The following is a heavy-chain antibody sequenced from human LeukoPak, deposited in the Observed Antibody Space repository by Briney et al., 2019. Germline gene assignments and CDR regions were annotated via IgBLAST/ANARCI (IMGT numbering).Heavy chain of an antibody. CDR1: GFTFSSYE. V-gene: IGHV3-48*03. CDR2: ISSSGSTI. D-gene: IGHD2-21*02. Sequence: PGGSLRLSCAASGFTFSSYEMNWVRQAPGKGLEWVSYISSSGSTIYYADSVKGRFTISRDNAKNSLYLQMNSLRVEDTAVYYCARGTTALMDVWGKGTTVTVSS. J-gene: IGHJ6*03. CDR3: ARGTTALMDV.